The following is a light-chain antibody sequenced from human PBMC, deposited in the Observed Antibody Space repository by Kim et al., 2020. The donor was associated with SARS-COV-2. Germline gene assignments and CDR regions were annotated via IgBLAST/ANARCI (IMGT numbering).Light chain of an antibody. CDR3: QQYNSYTT. Sequence: DIQMTQSPSTLSASVGDRVTITCRASQSISSWLAWYQQTPGKAPKLLIYKASSLESGVPSRFSGSGSGTEFTLTISRLQPDDFATYYCQQYNSYTTFGQGTKVDIK. CDR2: KAS. CDR1: QSISSW. J-gene: IGKJ1*01. V-gene: IGKV1-5*03.